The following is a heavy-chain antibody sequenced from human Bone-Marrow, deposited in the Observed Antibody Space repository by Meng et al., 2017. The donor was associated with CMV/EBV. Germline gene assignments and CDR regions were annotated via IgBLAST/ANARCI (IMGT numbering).Heavy chain of an antibody. J-gene: IGHJ4*02. CDR2: INSDGSST. V-gene: IGHV3-74*01. Sequence: GGSLRLSCAASGFTFSSYWMHWVRQAPGKGLVWVSRINSDGSSTSYADSVKGRFTISRDNAKNTLYLQMNSLRAEDTTVYYCARDGLESPFDYWGQGTLVTVSS. CDR3: ARDGLESPFDY. CDR1: GFTFSSYW. D-gene: IGHD1-1*01.